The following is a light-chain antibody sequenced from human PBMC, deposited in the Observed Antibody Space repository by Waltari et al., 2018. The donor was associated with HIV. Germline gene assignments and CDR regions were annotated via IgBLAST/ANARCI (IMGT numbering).Light chain of an antibody. J-gene: IGLJ2*01. CDR3: SAYSTGDTLVL. V-gene: IGLV2-14*01. CDR2: EVK. Sequence: QSALTQPASVSGSPGQSITISCSGASTDIGASVYVSWYRQLPDRAPRLILYEVKKRPSGVSSRFSGSESGHTASLTISGLQVEDEAVYFCSAYSTGDTLVLFGGGTRLTVL. CDR1: STDIGASVY.